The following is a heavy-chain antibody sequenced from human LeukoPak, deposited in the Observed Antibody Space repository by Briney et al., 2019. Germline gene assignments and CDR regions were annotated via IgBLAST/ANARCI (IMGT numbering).Heavy chain of an antibody. CDR1: GYTFPMYA. J-gene: IGHJ6*03. Sequence: ASVKVSCKASGYTFPMYAISWVRKAPGQGLEWMGWISGYNGNTKYAQKVQGRVTMTTDTSTSTAYMELRSLRSDDTAVYYCARGTIVVVPSGIRDRSTSYYYYMDVWGKGTTVTISS. D-gene: IGHD2-2*01. CDR2: ISGYNGNT. V-gene: IGHV1-18*01. CDR3: ARGTIVVVPSGIRDRSTSYYYYMDV.